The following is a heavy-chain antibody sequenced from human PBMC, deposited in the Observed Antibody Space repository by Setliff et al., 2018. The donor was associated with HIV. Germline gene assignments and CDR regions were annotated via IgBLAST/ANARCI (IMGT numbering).Heavy chain of an antibody. J-gene: IGHJ4*02. CDR1: GGSITRTPYY. Sequence: SETLSLTCTVSGGSITRTPYYWGWIRQPPGKGLECIAWIDDSGNTNYNPSLKSRVTISVDTSNNQFSVKLTSVTPADTALYYCARGGASSKYFDSWGQGTLVTVS. V-gene: IGHV4-61*05. D-gene: IGHD2-15*01. CDR3: ARGGASSKYFDS. CDR2: IDDSGNT.